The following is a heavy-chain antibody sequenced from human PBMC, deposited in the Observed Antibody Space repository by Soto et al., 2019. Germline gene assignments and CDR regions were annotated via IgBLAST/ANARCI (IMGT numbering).Heavy chain of an antibody. J-gene: IGHJ3*02. CDR2: IIPIFGTA. CDR3: ARADTAMVKNAFDI. V-gene: IGHV1-69*06. Sequence: SVKVSCKASGGTFSSYAISWVRQAPGQGLEWMGGIIPIFGTANYAQKLQGRVTITADKSTRTAYMELSSLRSEDTSVYYCARADTAMVKNAFDIWGQGTMVTVSS. CDR1: GGTFSSYA. D-gene: IGHD5-18*01.